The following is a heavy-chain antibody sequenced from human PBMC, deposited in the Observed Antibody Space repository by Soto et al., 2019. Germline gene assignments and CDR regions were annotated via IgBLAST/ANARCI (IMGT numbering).Heavy chain of an antibody. CDR3: ARDHRRYSSSSFHGMDA. D-gene: IGHD6-6*01. V-gene: IGHV1-18*01. CDR1: GYTFTSYG. J-gene: IGHJ6*02. CDR2: ISAYNGNT. Sequence: ASVKVSCKASGYTFTSYGISWVRQAPGQGLEWMGWISAYNGNTNYAQKLQGRVTMTTDTSTSTAYMELRSLRSDDTAVYYCARDHRRYSSSSFHGMDAWGQGTTVTVSS.